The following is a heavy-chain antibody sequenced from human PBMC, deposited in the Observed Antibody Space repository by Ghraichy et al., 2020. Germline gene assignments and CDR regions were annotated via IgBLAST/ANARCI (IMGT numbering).Heavy chain of an antibody. V-gene: IGHV1-46*01. CDR3: ARGPEREGIWYFNL. CDR1: GYTFTNYY. J-gene: IGHJ2*01. D-gene: IGHD1-14*01. CDR2: IDPGSGNT. Sequence: ASVKVSCKASGYTFTNYYIHWVRQAPGQGLEWMGVIDPGSGNTTYAKHNVTMTRDTSTSTVYLVLTSLRSEDTAMFYCARGPEREGIWYFNLWGRGTLVTVSS.